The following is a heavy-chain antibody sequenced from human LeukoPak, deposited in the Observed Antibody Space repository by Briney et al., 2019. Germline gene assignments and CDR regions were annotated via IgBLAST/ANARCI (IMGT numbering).Heavy chain of an antibody. CDR2: IKQDGSEK. V-gene: IGHV3-7*01. J-gene: IGHJ4*02. CDR3: AREGQWLVRLFDY. CDR1: GFTFSSYW. Sequence: GGSLRLSCAASGFTFSSYWMSWVRQSPGKGLEWVANIKQDGSEKYYVDSVKGRFTISRDNAKNSLYLQVNSLRAEDTAVYYCAREGQWLVRLFDYWGQGTLVTVS. D-gene: IGHD6-19*01.